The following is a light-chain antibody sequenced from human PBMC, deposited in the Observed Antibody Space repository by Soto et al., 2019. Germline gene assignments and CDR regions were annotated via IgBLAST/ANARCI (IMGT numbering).Light chain of an antibody. V-gene: IGLV1-47*01. J-gene: IGLJ3*02. CDR3: AAWDDSLSGRWV. CDR2: RNN. Sequence: QPVLTQPPSASGTPGQRVTISCSGSSSNIGSNYVYWYQQLPGTAPKLLIYRNNQRPSGVPDRFSGSKSGTSASLAISGLRSEDEADYYCAAWDDSLSGRWVFGGLTKLTVL. CDR1: SSNIGSNY.